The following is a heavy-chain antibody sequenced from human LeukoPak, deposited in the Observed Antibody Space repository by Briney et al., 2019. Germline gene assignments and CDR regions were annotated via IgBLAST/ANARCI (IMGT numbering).Heavy chain of an antibody. CDR2: ISGSGGST. Sequence: GGSLRLSCAASGFTFSSSAMSWVRQAPGKGLEWVSAISGSGGSTYYADSVKDRFTISRDNSKNTLYLQMNSLRAEDTAVYYCAKDRRISPDYWGQGTLVTVSS. CDR3: AKDRRISPDY. D-gene: IGHD2/OR15-2a*01. J-gene: IGHJ4*02. V-gene: IGHV3-23*01. CDR1: GFTFSSSA.